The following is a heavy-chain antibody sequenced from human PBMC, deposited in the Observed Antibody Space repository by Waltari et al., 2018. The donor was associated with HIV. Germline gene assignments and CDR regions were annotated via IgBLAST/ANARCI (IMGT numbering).Heavy chain of an antibody. V-gene: IGHV4-38-2*02. CDR2: FYLSGST. Sequence: QVQLQESGPGLVKPSETLSLTCAVPGYSISSGYYWGWIRQPPGKGLEWIGSFYLSGSTYYNPSLKSRVTISVDTSKNQFSLKLSSVIAADTAVYYCAREVYSGYDRGIDYWGQGTLVTVSS. CDR3: AREVYSGYDRGIDY. D-gene: IGHD5-12*01. CDR1: GYSISSGYY. J-gene: IGHJ4*02.